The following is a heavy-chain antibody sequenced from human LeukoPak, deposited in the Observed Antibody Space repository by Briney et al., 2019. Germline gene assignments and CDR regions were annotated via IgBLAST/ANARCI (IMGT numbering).Heavy chain of an antibody. J-gene: IGHJ4*02. Sequence: ASVKVSCKASGGTFSSYAISWVRQAPGQGLEWMGGIIPIFGTANYAQKFQGRVTITTDESTSTAYMELSRLRSEDTAVYYCARGRDGYNYAHFDYWGQGTLVTVSS. V-gene: IGHV1-69*05. D-gene: IGHD5-24*01. CDR2: IIPIFGTA. CDR3: ARGRDGYNYAHFDY. CDR1: GGTFSSYA.